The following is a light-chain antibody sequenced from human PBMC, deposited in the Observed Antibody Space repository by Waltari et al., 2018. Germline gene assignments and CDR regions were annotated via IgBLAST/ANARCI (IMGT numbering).Light chain of an antibody. J-gene: IGLJ3*02. Sequence: QSVLTQPPSASGTPGQRVTGPCSGSTSHIGRHSVNWYQQLPGTAPKLLIYNNNERPSGVPDRFSGSKSGTSASLAISGLQSEDEADYYCAAWDDSLNGWVFGGGTKVTVL. V-gene: IGLV1-44*01. CDR1: TSHIGRHS. CDR3: AAWDDSLNGWV. CDR2: NNN.